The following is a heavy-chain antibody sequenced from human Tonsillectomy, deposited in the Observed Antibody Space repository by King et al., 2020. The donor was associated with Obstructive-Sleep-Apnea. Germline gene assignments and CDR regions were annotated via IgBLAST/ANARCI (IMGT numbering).Heavy chain of an antibody. CDR1: GFTFSSYA. Sequence: VQLVESGGGVVQPGRSLRLSCAASGFTFSSYAMHWVRQDPGRGLEWVAVISYDGSNTYYADSVKGRFTFSRDNSRNTLYLQMDSLRAEDTAVYYCASDSAEEGYYDSLDYWGQGTLVTVSS. J-gene: IGHJ4*02. D-gene: IGHD3-22*01. CDR2: ISYDGSNT. CDR3: ASDSAEEGYYDSLDY. V-gene: IGHV3-30*03.